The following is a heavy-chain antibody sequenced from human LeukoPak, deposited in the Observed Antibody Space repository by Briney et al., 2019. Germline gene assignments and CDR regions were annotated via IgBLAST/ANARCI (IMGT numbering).Heavy chain of an antibody. Sequence: GRSLRLSCAASGFTFSSYAMHWVRQAPDKGLDWVAVISYDGSNKYYADSVKGRFTISRDNSKNTLYLQMNSLRAEDTAVYYCARAGGYYDSSGYSYYFDYWGQGTLVTVSS. CDR3: ARAGGYYDSSGYSYYFDY. J-gene: IGHJ4*02. V-gene: IGHV3-30-3*01. CDR2: ISYDGSNK. D-gene: IGHD3-22*01. CDR1: GFTFSSYA.